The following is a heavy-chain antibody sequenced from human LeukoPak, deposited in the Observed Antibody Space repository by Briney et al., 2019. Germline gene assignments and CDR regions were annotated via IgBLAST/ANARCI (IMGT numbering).Heavy chain of an antibody. D-gene: IGHD1-7*01. J-gene: IGHJ4*02. CDR1: GGSINSYY. CDR3: AGVNYLAPFDY. Sequence: PSETLSLTCSVSGGSINSYYWSWIRQSAGKGLEWIGRIYSSGSTNYNPSLESRVTMSVDTSKNQFYLKLTSVTAADTAVYYCAGVNYLAPFDYWGQGTLVTVSS. CDR2: IYSSGST. V-gene: IGHV4-4*07.